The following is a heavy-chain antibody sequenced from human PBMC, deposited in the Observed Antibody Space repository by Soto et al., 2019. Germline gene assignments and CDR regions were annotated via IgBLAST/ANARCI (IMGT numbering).Heavy chain of an antibody. J-gene: IGHJ4*01. V-gene: IGHV3-7*04. Sequence: DVQLVESGGGLVQPGGSLRVSCAASGFTFSSYWLSWVRQAPGTGLEWVANIKQDGSDKYYVDSVKGRFTLSRDNSKNSLQLQMNSLRAEDTAIYFCARVAYGNGGIFDYWGRGTLVTVSS. CDR1: GFTFSSYW. CDR3: ARVAYGNGGIFDY. CDR2: IKQDGSDK. D-gene: IGHD3-10*01.